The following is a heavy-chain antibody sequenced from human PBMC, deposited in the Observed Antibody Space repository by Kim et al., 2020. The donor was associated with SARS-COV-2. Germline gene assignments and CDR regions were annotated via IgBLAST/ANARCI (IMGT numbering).Heavy chain of an antibody. Sequence: GGSLRLSCAASGFTFSSYDMHWVRQATGKGLEWVSAIGTAGDTYYPGSVKGRFTISRENAKNSLYLQMNSLRAGDTAVYYCARGLSNTSPHYYYYYYMDVWGKGTTVTVSS. CDR1: GFTFSSYD. J-gene: IGHJ6*03. CDR3: ARGLSNTSPHYYYYYYMDV. D-gene: IGHD2-2*01. CDR2: IGTAGDT. V-gene: IGHV3-13*01.